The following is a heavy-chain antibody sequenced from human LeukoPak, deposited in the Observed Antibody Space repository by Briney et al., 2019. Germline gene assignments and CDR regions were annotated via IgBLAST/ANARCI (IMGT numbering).Heavy chain of an antibody. CDR2: IYYSGST. D-gene: IGHD2-2*01. CDR1: GGSISSYY. J-gene: IGHJ4*02. CDR3: ARHDGYCSSTSCYFDY. V-gene: IGHV4-59*08. Sequence: PSETLSLTCTVSGGSISSYYWCWIRQPPGKGLEWIGYIYYSGSTNYNPSLKSRVTISVDTSKNQFSLKLSSVTAADTAVYYCARHDGYCSSTSCYFDYWGQGTLVTVSS.